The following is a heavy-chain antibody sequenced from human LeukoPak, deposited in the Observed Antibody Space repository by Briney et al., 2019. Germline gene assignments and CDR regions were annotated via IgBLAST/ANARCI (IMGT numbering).Heavy chain of an antibody. J-gene: IGHJ6*02. CDR3: SRGATAGTNYYYGLDV. Sequence: PGGSLRLSCAASGFTFSDHYMDWVRQAPGKGLEWVGRTRNKAKSYTTEYAASVKGRLTISRDDSKNSLYLQMNSLKTEDTALYYCSRGATAGTNYYYGLDVWGQGTTVTVSS. CDR1: GFTFSDHY. V-gene: IGHV3-72*01. CDR2: TRNKAKSYTT. D-gene: IGHD6-13*01.